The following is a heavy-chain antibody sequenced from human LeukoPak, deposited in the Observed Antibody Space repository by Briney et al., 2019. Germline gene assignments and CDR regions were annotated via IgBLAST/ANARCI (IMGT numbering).Heavy chain of an antibody. J-gene: IGHJ4*02. D-gene: IGHD6-19*01. Sequence: SETLSLTCSVSGGLITSTIHYWAWIRQPPGQGLEWIPSIYYNGITHYNASLESRVTMSVDTSRNQFSLRLSSVSAADTSVYYCARQPTVRRGAVASNFDYWGQGTLVTVSS. V-gene: IGHV4-39*01. CDR3: ARQPTVRRGAVASNFDY. CDR1: GGLITSTIHY. CDR2: IYYNGIT.